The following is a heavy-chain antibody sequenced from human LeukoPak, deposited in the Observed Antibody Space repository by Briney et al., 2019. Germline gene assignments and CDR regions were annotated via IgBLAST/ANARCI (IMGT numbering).Heavy chain of an antibody. CDR1: GGSLSRTSYF. CDR2: IYYSGST. Sequence: SETLSLTCTVSGGSLSRTSYFWGWIRQPPGKGLEWIGSIYYSGSTYSNPSLKSRVPISVDTSKNQFSLKLSSVTAADTAVYYCASLAYGSGKDFWGQGTLVTVSS. V-gene: IGHV4-39*07. CDR3: ASLAYGSGKDF. J-gene: IGHJ4*02. D-gene: IGHD3-10*01.